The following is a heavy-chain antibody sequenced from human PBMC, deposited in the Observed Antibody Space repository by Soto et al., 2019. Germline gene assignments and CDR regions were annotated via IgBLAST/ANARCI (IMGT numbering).Heavy chain of an antibody. Sequence: TLSLTCTVSGGSISSGDYNWSWIRQPPGKGLEWIGYIYYRGSTYYNPSLRSRVSISVDTSKNQFSLKLSSVTAADTAVYYCASPACQRRFYGMDVWGRGTTVTVSS. CDR3: ASPACQRRFYGMDV. D-gene: IGHD6-25*01. J-gene: IGHJ6*02. V-gene: IGHV4-30-4*01. CDR2: IYYRGST. CDR1: GGSISSGDYN.